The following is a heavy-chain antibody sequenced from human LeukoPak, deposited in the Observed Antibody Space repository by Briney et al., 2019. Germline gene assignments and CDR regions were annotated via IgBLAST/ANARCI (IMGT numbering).Heavy chain of an antibody. CDR3: ARDLLSGSYDTDAFDI. V-gene: IGHV3-21*01. CDR2: ISSSSSYI. CDR1: GFTFSSYS. J-gene: IGHJ3*02. D-gene: IGHD1-26*01. Sequence: PGGSLRLSCAASGFTFSSYSMNWVRQAPGKGLEWVSSISSSSSYIYYADSVKGRFTISRDNAKNSLYLQMNSLRAEDTAVYYCARDLLSGSYDTDAFDIWGQGTMVTVSS.